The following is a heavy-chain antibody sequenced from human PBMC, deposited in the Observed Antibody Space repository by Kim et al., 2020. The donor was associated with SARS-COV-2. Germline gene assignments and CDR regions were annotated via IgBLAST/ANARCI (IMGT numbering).Heavy chain of an antibody. CDR1: GFTFSSYS. J-gene: IGHJ6*02. D-gene: IGHD6-19*01. V-gene: IGHV3-21*01. CDR3: ATQARLDGAVAGRGDV. CDR2: ISSSSSYI. Sequence: GGSLRLSCAASGFTFSSYSMNWVRQAPGKGLEWVSSISSSSSYIYYADSVKGRFTISRDNAKNSLYLQMNSLRAEDTAVYYCATQARLDGAVAGRGDVWGQGTTVTVSS.